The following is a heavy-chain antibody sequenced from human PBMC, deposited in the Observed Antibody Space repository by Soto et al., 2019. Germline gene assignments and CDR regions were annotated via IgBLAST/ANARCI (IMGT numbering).Heavy chain of an antibody. CDR3: ARAREDSSGWFDY. Sequence: ASVKVSCKASGCNLNNYIHWVRQAPGQGLEWMAWINPKSGGTNYARNFQGRVTLTRDTSISTAYMDLSRLTSDDTAVYYCARAREDSSGWFDYWGQGTLVTVSS. CDR1: GCNLNNY. V-gene: IGHV1-2*02. J-gene: IGHJ4*02. CDR2: INPKSGGT. D-gene: IGHD6-19*01.